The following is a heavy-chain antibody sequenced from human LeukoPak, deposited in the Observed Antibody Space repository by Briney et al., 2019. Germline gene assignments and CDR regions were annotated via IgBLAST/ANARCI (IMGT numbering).Heavy chain of an antibody. J-gene: IGHJ4*02. Sequence: GESLKISCKGSGYSFTSYWIGWVRQLPGKGLEWMGIIYPYDSDTRYSPSFRGQVTISADKSISSAYLQWSSLKASDTAMYYCARQTHITGSLDLDYWGQGTLVTVSS. D-gene: IGHD1-26*01. V-gene: IGHV5-51*01. CDR1: GYSFTSYW. CDR2: IYPYDSDT. CDR3: ARQTHITGSLDLDY.